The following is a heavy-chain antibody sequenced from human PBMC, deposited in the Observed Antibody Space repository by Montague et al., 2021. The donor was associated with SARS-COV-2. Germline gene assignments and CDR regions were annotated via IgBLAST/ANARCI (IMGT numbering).Heavy chain of an antibody. J-gene: IGHJ4*02. CDR3: ARIPVGSKYYFDF. D-gene: IGHD2-2*01. V-gene: IGHV6-1*01. Sequence: CAISGDSVSGDIATWNWKRQSPAIDFDWLGGTYYRSKWYNDYAESVKSRITIDPDTSKHQFSLHLNSVTPEDTAVYYCARIPVGSKYYFDFWGQGTLVTVSS. CDR2: TYYRSKWYN. CDR1: GDSVSGDIAT.